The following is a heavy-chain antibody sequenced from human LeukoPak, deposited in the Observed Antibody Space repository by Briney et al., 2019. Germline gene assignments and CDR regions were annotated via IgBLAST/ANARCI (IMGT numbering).Heavy chain of an antibody. CDR3: ARLKGGTIFGVVTSAYFDY. J-gene: IGHJ4*02. CDR2: ISYSGST. Sequence: PSETLSLTCTVPGGSISSYYWSWIRQPPGKGLEWIGYISYSGSTNYNPSLKSRVTLSVDTSKNQFSLKLSSVAAADTAVYYCARLKGGTIFGVVTSAYFDYWGQGTLVTVSS. CDR1: GGSISSYY. D-gene: IGHD3-3*01. V-gene: IGHV4-59*01.